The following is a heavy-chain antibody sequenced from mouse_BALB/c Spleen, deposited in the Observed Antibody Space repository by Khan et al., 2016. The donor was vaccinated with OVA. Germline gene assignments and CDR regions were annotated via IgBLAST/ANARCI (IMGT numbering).Heavy chain of an antibody. V-gene: IGHV1-4*01. Sequence: VELVESGAELARPGASVKMSCKASGYTFTSNTMHWVKQRPGQGLEWIGYINPRRGYTIYNQKFKDKVTLTADISSSTAYMQLSSLTSDDSAVYYCARRTTGYAMDYWGQGTSVTVSS. J-gene: IGHJ4*01. D-gene: IGHD2-14*01. CDR2: INPRRGYT. CDR1: GYTFTSNT. CDR3: ARRTTGYAMDY.